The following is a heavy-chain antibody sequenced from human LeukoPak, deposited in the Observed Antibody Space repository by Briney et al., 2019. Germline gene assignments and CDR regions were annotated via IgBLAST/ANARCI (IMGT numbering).Heavy chain of an antibody. Sequence: SETLSLTCTVSGGSISSSTYYWGWIRQSPGKGLEWIGSVHYSGGSYYSPSLKSRVTISLNTSKNQFSLKLSSVTAAETAVYYCARVTPAGAWLGYFDYWGQGTLVTVSS. D-gene: IGHD6-19*01. CDR3: ARVTPAGAWLGYFDY. V-gene: IGHV4-39*07. CDR2: VHYSGGS. J-gene: IGHJ4*02. CDR1: GGSISSSTYY.